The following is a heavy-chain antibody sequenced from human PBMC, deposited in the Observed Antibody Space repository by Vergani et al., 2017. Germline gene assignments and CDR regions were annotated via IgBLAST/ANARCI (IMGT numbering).Heavy chain of an antibody. V-gene: IGHV1-69*13. CDR2: IIPMFGTA. CDR1: GGTFSSYA. D-gene: IGHD3-10*01. CDR3: ARGRGDNWYFDL. Sequence: QVQLVQSGAEVKKPGSSVKVSCKASGGTFSSYALNWVRQAPGQGLEWMGGIIPMFGTANYAQKFQDKITITADESTSTVYMELSSLKSEDTAVYYCARGRGDNWYFDLWGRGTLVTVSS. J-gene: IGHJ2*01.